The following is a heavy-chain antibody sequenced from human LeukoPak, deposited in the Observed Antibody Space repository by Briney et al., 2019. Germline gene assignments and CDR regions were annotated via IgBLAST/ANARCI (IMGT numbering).Heavy chain of an antibody. CDR1: GGTFSTYA. Sequence: SVKVSCKASGGTFSTYAVNWVRQAPGQGLEWMGGIIPLFGTANYAQKFQGRVTITTDEATSTAYMELSSLRSEDTAIYYCTRVFARGGEIIGSYYYYWGQGTLVTVSS. CDR2: IIPLFGTA. V-gene: IGHV1-69*05. D-gene: IGHD3-10*01. CDR3: TRVFARGGEIIGSYYYY. J-gene: IGHJ4*02.